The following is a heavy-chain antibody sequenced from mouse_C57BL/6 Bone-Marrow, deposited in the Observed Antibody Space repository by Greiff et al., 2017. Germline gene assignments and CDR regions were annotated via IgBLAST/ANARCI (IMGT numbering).Heavy chain of an antibody. CDR2: IHPNSGST. D-gene: IGHD1-1*01. Sequence: QVQLQQPGAELVKPGASVKLSCKASGYTFTSYWMHWVKQRPGQGLEWIGMIHPNSGSTNYNEKFKSKATLTVDKSSSTAYMQLSILTSEDSAVYYCARNYYVSSFYFDYWGQGTTLTVSS. CDR3: ARNYYVSSFYFDY. V-gene: IGHV1-64*01. CDR1: GYTFTSYW. J-gene: IGHJ2*01.